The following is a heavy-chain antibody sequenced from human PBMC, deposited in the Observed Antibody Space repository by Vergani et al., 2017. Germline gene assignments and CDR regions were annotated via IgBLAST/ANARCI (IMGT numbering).Heavy chain of an antibody. D-gene: IGHD2-2*02. CDR1: GYTFTSYG. CDR2: ISAYNGNT. CDR3: ARVSVVPAAITGAKENDY. Sequence: QVQLVQSGAEVKKPGASVQVSCKASGYTFTSYGISWVRQAPGQGLEWMGWISAYNGNTNYPQKLQGRVTMTTDTSTSTAYMELRSLRSDDTAVYYCARVSVVPAAITGAKENDYWGQGTLVTVSS. V-gene: IGHV1-18*04. J-gene: IGHJ4*02.